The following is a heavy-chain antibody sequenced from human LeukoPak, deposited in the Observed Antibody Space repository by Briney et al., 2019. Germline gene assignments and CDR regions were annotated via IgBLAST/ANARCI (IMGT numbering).Heavy chain of an antibody. CDR3: AKDWFCGDLRGYFDY. Sequence: PGGSLRLSCAASGFTFSSYGMHWVRQAPGKGLEWVAFIRYDGSNKYYADSVKGRFTISRDNSKNTLYLQMNSLRAEDTAVYYCAKDWFCGDLRGYFDYWGQGTLVTVSS. CDR2: IRYDGSNK. D-gene: IGHD4-17*01. J-gene: IGHJ4*02. CDR1: GFTFSSYG. V-gene: IGHV3-30*02.